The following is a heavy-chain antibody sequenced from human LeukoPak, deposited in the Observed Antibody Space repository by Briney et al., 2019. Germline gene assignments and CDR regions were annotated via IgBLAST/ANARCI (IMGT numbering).Heavy chain of an antibody. V-gene: IGHV3-53*01. J-gene: IGHJ4*02. CDR1: GFTVTSND. Sequence: PGGSLRLSCAASGFTVTSNDMSWVRQAPGKGLEWVSVIRSGGSTYYADSVEGRFTISRDTSRRTTLYLQMNSLRAEDTAVYYCARDTGSDGSGSYYRDWGQGTLVTVSS. CDR2: IRSGGST. CDR3: ARDTGSDGSGSYYRD. D-gene: IGHD3-10*01.